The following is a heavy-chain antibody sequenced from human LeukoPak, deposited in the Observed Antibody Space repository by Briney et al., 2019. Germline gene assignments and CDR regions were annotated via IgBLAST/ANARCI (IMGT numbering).Heavy chain of an antibody. CDR3: AVSPGTEWIQLSE. D-gene: IGHD5-18*01. CDR1: GFTFSSYA. Sequence: GGSLRLSCAASGFTFSSYAMSWVRQAPGKGLEWVSAISGSGGSTYYADSVKGRFTISRDDSKNTLYLQMNSLRAEDTAVYYCAVSPGTEWIQLSEWGQGTLVTVSS. CDR2: ISGSGGST. V-gene: IGHV3-23*01. J-gene: IGHJ4*02.